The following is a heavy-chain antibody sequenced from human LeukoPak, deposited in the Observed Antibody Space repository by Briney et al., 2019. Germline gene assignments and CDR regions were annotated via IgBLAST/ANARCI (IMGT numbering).Heavy chain of an antibody. CDR3: VRDNAYTFDY. CDR2: INTNGDSA. CDR1: GFTFSSYA. D-gene: IGHD5-24*01. J-gene: IGHJ4*01. V-gene: IGHV3-74*01. Sequence: PGGSLRLSCAASGFTFSSYAMSWVRQVPGKGLMWVAHINTNGDSANYADSVKGRFTISRDNAKSTLSLQMNSLRAEDTAIYYCVRDNAYTFDYWGQGTLVTVSS.